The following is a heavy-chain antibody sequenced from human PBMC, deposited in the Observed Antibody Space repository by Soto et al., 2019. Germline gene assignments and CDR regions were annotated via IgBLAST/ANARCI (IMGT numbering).Heavy chain of an antibody. J-gene: IGHJ5*02. CDR2: ITVYNGNT. Sequence: QGQLVQSGGEVKKPGASVKVSCKASGYTFTSYPISWVRQAPGQGLEWMGWITVYNGNTNYAQKFQDRVTMTTEISPTTAYMELRSLRSDDTALYYCARVESMVGAFDPWGQGSLVTVSS. CDR1: GYTFTSYP. D-gene: IGHD3-3*01. CDR3: ARVESMVGAFDP. V-gene: IGHV1-18*01.